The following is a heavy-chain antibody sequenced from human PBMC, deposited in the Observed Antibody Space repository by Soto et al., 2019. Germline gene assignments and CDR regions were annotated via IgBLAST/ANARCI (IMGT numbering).Heavy chain of an antibody. J-gene: IGHJ5*02. CDR2: ISSSSSTI. CDR3: ARPTRDFWSGENWFDP. D-gene: IGHD3-3*01. Sequence: PGGSLRLSCAASGFTFSSYSMNWVRQAPGKGLEWVSYISSSSSTIYYADSMKGRFTISRDNAKNSLYLQMNSLRAEDTAVYYCARPTRDFWSGENWFDPWGRGTLVTVSS. CDR1: GFTFSSYS. V-gene: IGHV3-48*01.